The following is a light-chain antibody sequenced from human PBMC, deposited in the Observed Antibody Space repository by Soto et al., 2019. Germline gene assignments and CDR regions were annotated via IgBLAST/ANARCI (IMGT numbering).Light chain of an antibody. CDR2: GAS. Sequence: EIVLTQTPGTLSLSPGERATLSCRASQSVSSNYLAWYQQKPGQAPRLLIYGASNRATGIPDRFSGSGSGTDFTLTISRLEPEDFAVYYCPQYGSSPYTFGQGTKLEIK. CDR1: QSVSSNY. V-gene: IGKV3-20*01. CDR3: PQYGSSPYT. J-gene: IGKJ2*01.